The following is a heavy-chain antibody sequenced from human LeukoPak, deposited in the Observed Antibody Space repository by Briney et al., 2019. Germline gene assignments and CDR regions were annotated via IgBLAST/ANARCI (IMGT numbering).Heavy chain of an antibody. J-gene: IGHJ6*03. Sequence: GGSLRLSCAASGFTVSSNYMSWVRQAPGKGLEWVSVICSGGSTYYADSVKGRFTISRDNSKNTLYLQMNSLRAEDTAVYYCARSGGYYDSSGYQYYYYYYMDVWGKGTTVTISS. CDR2: ICSGGST. V-gene: IGHV3-53*01. D-gene: IGHD3-22*01. CDR3: ARSGGYYDSSGYQYYYYYYMDV. CDR1: GFTVSSNY.